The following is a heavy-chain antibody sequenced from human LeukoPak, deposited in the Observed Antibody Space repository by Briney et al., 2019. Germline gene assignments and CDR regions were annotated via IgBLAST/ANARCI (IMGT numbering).Heavy chain of an antibody. CDR1: GYTFTGYY. CDR2: INPNSGGT. D-gene: IGHD6-13*01. V-gene: IGHV1-2*02. Sequence: GASVKVSCKASGYTFTGYYMYWVRQAPGQGLEWMGWINPNSGGTNYAQKFQGRVTMTRDTSISTAYMELSSLRSEDTAVYYCAAPGGGAAGHDAFDIWGQGTMVTVSS. CDR3: AAPGGGAAGHDAFDI. J-gene: IGHJ3*02.